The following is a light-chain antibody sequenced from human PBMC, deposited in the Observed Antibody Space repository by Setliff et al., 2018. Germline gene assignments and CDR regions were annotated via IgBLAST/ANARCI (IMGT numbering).Light chain of an antibody. Sequence: LTQPRSVSGSPGQSVTISCTGTSSDVGGYNYVSWYQQHPGKAPKLMIYEVSKRPSGVPDRFSGSKSGNTASLTVSGLQAEDEADYYCSSYAGSNNPYVFGTGTKVTVL. CDR3: SSYAGSNNPYV. CDR2: EVS. CDR1: SSDVGGYNY. V-gene: IGLV2-8*01. J-gene: IGLJ1*01.